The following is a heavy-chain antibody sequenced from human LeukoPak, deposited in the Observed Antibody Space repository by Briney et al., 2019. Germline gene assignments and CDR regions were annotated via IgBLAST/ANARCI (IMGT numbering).Heavy chain of an antibody. CDR1: GYTFIGYY. Sequence: APVKVSCKASGYTFIGYYIHWVRQAPGQRLDWMGWINPNSGGTKYGPNFQGRVSMTRDTSISTAYMELSSLTSDDTAVYYCARDRITGTTPWGYYYMDVWGKGTTVTVSS. V-gene: IGHV1-2*02. CDR2: INPNSGGT. CDR3: ARDRITGTTPWGYYYMDV. J-gene: IGHJ6*03. D-gene: IGHD1-20*01.